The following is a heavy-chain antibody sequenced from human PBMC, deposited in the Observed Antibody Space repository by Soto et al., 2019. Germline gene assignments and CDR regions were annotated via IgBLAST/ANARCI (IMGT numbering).Heavy chain of an antibody. CDR1: GYTFTSYY. D-gene: IGHD3-22*01. V-gene: IGHV1-46*01. J-gene: IGHJ3*02. CDR3: ARDHYYDSSGYYAAFDI. CDR2: INPSGGST. Sequence: ASVKVSCKASGYTFTSYYMHWVRHAPGQELEWMGIINPSGGSTSYAQKFQGRVTMTRDTSTSTVYMELSSLRSEDTAVYYCARDHYYDSSGYYAAFDIWGQGTMVTVSS.